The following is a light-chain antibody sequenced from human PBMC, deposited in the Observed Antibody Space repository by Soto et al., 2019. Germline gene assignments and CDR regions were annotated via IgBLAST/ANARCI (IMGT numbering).Light chain of an antibody. CDR2: EVS. J-gene: IGLJ1*01. V-gene: IGLV2-8*01. Sequence: QSVLTQPPSASGSFGQSVTISCTGTSSDFGGYNYVSWYQQHPGKAPKLMIYEVSERPSGVPDRFSGSKSGNTASLTVSGLQADDEADYYCSSYSGTNSHYVFGTGTKLTVL. CDR3: SSYSGTNSHYV. CDR1: SSDFGGYNY.